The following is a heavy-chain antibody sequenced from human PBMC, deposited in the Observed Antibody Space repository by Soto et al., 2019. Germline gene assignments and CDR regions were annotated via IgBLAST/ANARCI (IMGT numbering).Heavy chain of an antibody. CDR2: IKPDGSEK. V-gene: IGHV3-7*05. CDR1: GFTFSNYW. D-gene: IGHD6-19*01. Sequence: PGGSLRLSCAASGFTFSNYWMSWVRQVPGKGLEWVANIKPDGSEKWYVDSVKGRFTISRDNVKKSLYLQMISLRADDTAVYYCARDGEGIAVPGNSFHIWGQGTMVTVSS. CDR3: ARDGEGIAVPGNSFHI. J-gene: IGHJ3*02.